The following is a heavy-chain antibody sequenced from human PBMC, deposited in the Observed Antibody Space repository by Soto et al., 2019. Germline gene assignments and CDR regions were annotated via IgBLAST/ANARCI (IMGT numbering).Heavy chain of an antibody. CDR2: IYYSGST. CDR1: GGSISSGDYY. J-gene: IGHJ1*01. CDR3: ARNREYFQH. Sequence: PSETLSLTCTVSGGSISSGDYYWSWIRQPPGKGLEWIGYIYYSGSTYYNPSLQSRVTMSVDRSRNQFSLKLNSVTAADTAVYCCARNREYFQHWGQGTLVTVSS. V-gene: IGHV4-30-4*01.